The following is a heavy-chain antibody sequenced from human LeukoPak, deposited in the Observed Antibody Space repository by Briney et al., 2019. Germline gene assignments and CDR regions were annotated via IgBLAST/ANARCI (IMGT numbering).Heavy chain of an antibody. J-gene: IGHJ4*02. D-gene: IGHD6-6*01. Sequence: GASVKVSCKASGYTFTGYYMHWVRQAPGQGLEWMGWINPNSGGTNYAQKFQGRVTMTRDTSISTAYMELSRLRSDDTAVYYCARPPQRGIAARVGYWGQGTLVTVSS. CDR2: INPNSGGT. CDR1: GYTFTGYY. V-gene: IGHV1-2*02. CDR3: ARPPQRGIAARVGY.